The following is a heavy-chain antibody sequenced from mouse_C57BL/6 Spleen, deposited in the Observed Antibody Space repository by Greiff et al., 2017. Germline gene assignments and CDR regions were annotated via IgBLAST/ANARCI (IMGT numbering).Heavy chain of an antibody. CDR1: GYSFTSYY. V-gene: IGHV1-66*01. CDR3: ARPYYYGSSYPDY. CDR2: IYPGSGNT. Sequence: VQVVESGPELVKPGASVKISCKASGYSFTSYYIHWVKQRPGQGLEWIGWIYPGSGNTKYNEKFKGKATLTADTSSSTAYMQLSSLTSEDSAVYYCARPYYYGSSYPDYWGQGTTLTVSS. D-gene: IGHD1-1*01. J-gene: IGHJ2*01.